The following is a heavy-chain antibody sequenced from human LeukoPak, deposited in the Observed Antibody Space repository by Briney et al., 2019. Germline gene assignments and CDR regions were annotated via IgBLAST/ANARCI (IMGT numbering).Heavy chain of an antibody. CDR3: AKDRVRSSSSRAFDI. D-gene: IGHD6-6*01. CDR2: ISHDGSNK. J-gene: IGHJ3*02. CDR1: GFTFSSYG. V-gene: IGHV3-30*18. Sequence: PGRSLRLSCAASGFTFSSYGMHWVRQAPGKGLEWVAIISHDGSNKYYADSVKGRLTISRDNSKNTLYLQMNSLRAEDTAVYYCAKDRVRSSSSRAFDIWGQGTMVTVSS.